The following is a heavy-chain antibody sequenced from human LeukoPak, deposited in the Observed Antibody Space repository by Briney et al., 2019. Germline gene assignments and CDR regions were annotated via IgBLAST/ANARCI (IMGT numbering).Heavy chain of an antibody. CDR3: ARDVDSSGYESDY. CDR2: ISSSSSYI. J-gene: IGHJ4*02. V-gene: IGHV3-21*01. Sequence: GGSLRLSCAASGFTFSSYSMTWVRQAPGKGLEWVSSISSSSSYIYYADSVKGRFTISRDNAKNSLYLQMNSLRAEDTAVYYCARDVDSSGYESDYWGQGTLVTVSS. D-gene: IGHD3-22*01. CDR1: GFTFSSYS.